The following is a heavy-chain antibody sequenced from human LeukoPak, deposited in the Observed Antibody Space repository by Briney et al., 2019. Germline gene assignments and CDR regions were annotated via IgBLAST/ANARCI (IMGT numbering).Heavy chain of an antibody. CDR2: IYSGGST. CDR1: GFTVSSNY. J-gene: IGHJ6*02. Sequence: GGSLRLSCAASGFTVSSNYMSWVRQAPGKGLEWVSVIYSGGSTYYADSVKGRFTISRDNSKNTLYLQMNSLRAEDTAVYYCARAPQPYYGSGSCMDVWGQGTTVTVSS. V-gene: IGHV3-53*01. CDR3: ARAPQPYYGSGSCMDV. D-gene: IGHD3-10*01.